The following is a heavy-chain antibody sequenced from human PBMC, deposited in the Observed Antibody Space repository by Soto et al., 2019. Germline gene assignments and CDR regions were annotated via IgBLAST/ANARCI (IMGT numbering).Heavy chain of an antibody. D-gene: IGHD5-18*01. CDR2: IIPIFATA. J-gene: IGHJ6*02. Sequence: QVQLVQSGAEVKKPGSSVKVSCKASGGTFSSYAISWVRQAPGQGLEWMGGIIPIFATAKYAQMFQGRVTISADESTSTAYMELSSLRSEDTAVYYCERGGRAMVKYYYNYGMDVWGQGTTVTVSS. CDR1: GGTFSSYA. V-gene: IGHV1-69*12. CDR3: ERGGRAMVKYYYNYGMDV.